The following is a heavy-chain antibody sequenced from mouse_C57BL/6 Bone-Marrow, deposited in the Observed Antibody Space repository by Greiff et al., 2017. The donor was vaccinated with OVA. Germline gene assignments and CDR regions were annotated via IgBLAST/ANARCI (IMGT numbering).Heavy chain of an antibody. Sequence: VQLQQSGAELVKPGASVKLSCTASGFNIKDYYMHWVKQRTEQGLEWIGRIDPEDGETKYAPKFQGKATLTADASSNTAYLQLSSQTAEDTAVYYCAKGYSNYGYWGQGTTLTVSS. CDR1: GFNIKDYY. CDR3: AKGYSNYGY. V-gene: IGHV14-2*01. J-gene: IGHJ2*01. D-gene: IGHD2-5*01. CDR2: IDPEDGET.